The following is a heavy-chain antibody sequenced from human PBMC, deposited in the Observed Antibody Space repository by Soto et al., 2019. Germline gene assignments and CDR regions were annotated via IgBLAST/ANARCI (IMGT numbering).Heavy chain of an antibody. CDR3: AKDRRAGGNYGFYSDF. J-gene: IGHJ4*02. CDR1: GFTFRSYG. CDR2: SSATGAGT. D-gene: IGHD1-7*01. V-gene: IGHV3-23*01. Sequence: EVQLLESGGGLVQPGGSLRLSCAASGFTFRSYGMTWVRQAPGKGLEWVSFSSATGAGTYYADSVKGRFTISRDNSKNTLYLQMTSLRADDTAVYYCAKDRRAGGNYGFYSDFWGQGALVLVSS.